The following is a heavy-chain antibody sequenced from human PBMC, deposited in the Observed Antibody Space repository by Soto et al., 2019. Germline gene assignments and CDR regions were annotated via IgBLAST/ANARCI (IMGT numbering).Heavy chain of an antibody. CDR2: IYYSGST. J-gene: IGHJ6*02. CDR3: ARDPSWLTPPTNYYYYGMDV. Sequence: SETLSLPCTLSGFSVSRGGCFWCWIRQRPGQGPEWIGYIYYSGSTYYNPSLKSRVTISVDTSKNQFSLKLSSVTAADTAVYYCARDPSWLTPPTNYYYYGMDVWGQGTTVTVSS. D-gene: IGHD5-18*01. CDR1: GFSVSRGGCF. V-gene: IGHV4-31*03.